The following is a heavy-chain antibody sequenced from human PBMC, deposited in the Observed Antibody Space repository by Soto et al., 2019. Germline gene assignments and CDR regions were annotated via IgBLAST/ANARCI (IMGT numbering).Heavy chain of an antibody. Sequence: SSSVRQSKGQGLEWMGWISPYNGNTHYAQKFQGRVTMTTDTSTTTAYMELRTLRSDDRAVYFCARALSVAQYYYYMDVWGKGTTVTVSS. V-gene: IGHV1-18*01. D-gene: IGHD6-19*01. CDR2: ISPYNGNT. CDR3: ARALSVAQYYYYMDV. J-gene: IGHJ6*03.